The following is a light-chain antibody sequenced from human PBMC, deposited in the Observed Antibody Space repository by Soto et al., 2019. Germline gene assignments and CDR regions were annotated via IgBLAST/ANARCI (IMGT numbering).Light chain of an antibody. Sequence: DIVMTQSPDSLAVSLGERATINCKSSQRVLYSSNNKNYFAWYQQKEGQPPKPLIYCASTRESGVPDRFRGRGSGTAVTLTISSLQRADVAVYHFQQDYSTPPPFGQGTKLETK. CDR1: QRVLYSSNNKNY. J-gene: IGKJ2*01. V-gene: IGKV4-1*01. CDR2: CAS. CDR3: QQDYSTPPP.